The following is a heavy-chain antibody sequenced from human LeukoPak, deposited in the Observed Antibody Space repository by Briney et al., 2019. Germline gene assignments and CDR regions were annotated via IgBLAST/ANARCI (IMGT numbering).Heavy chain of an antibody. D-gene: IGHD3-10*01. Sequence: GGSLRLSCEASGFTLSNYGMNWVRQAPGKGLEWVSSISSGSSYIYYADSVKGRFTISRDNAKNSLYLQMNSLRAEDTALYYCARDGDPGEKYDFDLWGQGTLDPVFS. CDR3: ARDGDPGEKYDFDL. J-gene: IGHJ4*02. CDR2: ISSGSSYI. CDR1: GFTLSNYG. V-gene: IGHV3-21*01.